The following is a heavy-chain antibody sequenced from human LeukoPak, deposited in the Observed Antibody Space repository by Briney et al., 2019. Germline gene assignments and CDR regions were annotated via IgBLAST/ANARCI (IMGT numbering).Heavy chain of an antibody. CDR1: GFTFSSYG. Sequence: GSSLRLSCAASGFTFSSYGMHWVRQAPGKGRERATVIWYEGSNKYYADSVKGRFTISRDNSKNTLYLQMNSLRAEDTAVYYCAKDQRPYCSGGSCYSGVLDYWGQGTLVTVSS. V-gene: IGHV3-33*06. D-gene: IGHD2-15*01. CDR2: IWYEGSNK. J-gene: IGHJ4*02. CDR3: AKDQRPYCSGGSCYSGVLDY.